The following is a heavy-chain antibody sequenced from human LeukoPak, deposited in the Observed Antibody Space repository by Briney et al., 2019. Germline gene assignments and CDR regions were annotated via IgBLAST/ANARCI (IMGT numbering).Heavy chain of an antibody. D-gene: IGHD5-12*01. J-gene: IGHJ4*02. CDR3: ARDRDIVATISSFDY. CDR2: IIPILGIA. Sequence: ASVKVSCKASGGTFSSYSISWVRQAPGQGLEWMGRIIPILGIANYAQKFQCRVTITADKSTSTAYMELSSLRSEDTAVYYCARDRDIVATISSFDYWGQGTLVIVPS. CDR1: GGTFSSYS. V-gene: IGHV1-69*04.